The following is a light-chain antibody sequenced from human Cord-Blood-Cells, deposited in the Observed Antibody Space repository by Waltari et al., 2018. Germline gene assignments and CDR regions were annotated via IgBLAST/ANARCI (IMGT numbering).Light chain of an antibody. CDR2: EVS. CDR3: SSYTSSSTLVYV. Sequence: QSALTQPASVSGSPGQSITISCTGTSSDVGGYNYVSWYQQHPGKAPKLMIYEVSNRPAGVSNRVSGSKSGNTASLTISGLQAEDEADYYCSSYTSSSTLVYVFGTGTKVTVL. CDR1: SSDVGGYNY. V-gene: IGLV2-14*01. J-gene: IGLJ1*01.